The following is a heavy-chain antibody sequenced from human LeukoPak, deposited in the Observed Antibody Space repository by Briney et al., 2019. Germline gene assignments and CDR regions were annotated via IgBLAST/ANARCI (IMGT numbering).Heavy chain of an antibody. Sequence: GESLKISCKCSVCSFTNCWIAWVRQMPGKGLEWMGIIYPGDSDTRYSPSFQGQVTISADKSISTAYLQWSSLKASDTAMYYCARLGWVGATPSHFDYLGQGTLVTVSS. D-gene: IGHD1-26*01. J-gene: IGHJ4*02. CDR1: VCSFTNCW. V-gene: IGHV5-51*01. CDR2: IYPGDSDT. CDR3: ARLGWVGATPSHFDY.